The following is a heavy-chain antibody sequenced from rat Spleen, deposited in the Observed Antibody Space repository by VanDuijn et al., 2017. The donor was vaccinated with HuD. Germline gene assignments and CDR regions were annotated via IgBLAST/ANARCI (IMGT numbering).Heavy chain of an antibody. CDR1: GFTFNNYW. Sequence: EVQLVESGGGLVQPGRSLKLSCVASGFTFNNYWMTWIRQAPGKGLEWVASISPTGGSTHYRDSVKGRFTISRDNAESTLYLQMDSLRSEDTATYYCARPITMMVVTPFDYWGQGVMVTVSS. CDR2: ISPTGGST. V-gene: IGHV5-31*01. D-gene: IGHD1-12*02. CDR3: ARPITMMVVTPFDY. J-gene: IGHJ2*01.